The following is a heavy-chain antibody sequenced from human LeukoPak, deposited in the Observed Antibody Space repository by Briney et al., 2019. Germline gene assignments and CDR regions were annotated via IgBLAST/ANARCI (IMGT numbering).Heavy chain of an antibody. J-gene: IGHJ4*02. V-gene: IGHV4-34*01. CDR1: GGSFSGYY. CDR3: ARGRGVARFGVALIVPLYFDY. Sequence: PSETLSLTCAVYGGSFSGYYWSWIRQPPGKGLEWIGEINHRGSTNYNPSLKSRVTISVDTSKNQFSLKLSSATAADTAVYYCARGRGVARFGVALIVPLYFDYWGQGTLVTVSS. CDR2: INHRGST. D-gene: IGHD3-3*01.